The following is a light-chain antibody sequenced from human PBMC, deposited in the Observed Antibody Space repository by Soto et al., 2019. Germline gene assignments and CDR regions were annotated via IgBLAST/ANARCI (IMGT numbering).Light chain of an antibody. J-gene: IGKJ2*01. CDR3: QQYNTYS. CDR1: QSLNSW. CDR2: KTS. Sequence: DIQMTQSPSTLSASVGDRVSITCRASQSLNSWLVWYQQKPGKAPKLLIYKTSTLESGVPSRFSGSGYGTEFTLTISNLQPDDFATYYCQQYNTYSFGQWTKLEIK. V-gene: IGKV1-5*03.